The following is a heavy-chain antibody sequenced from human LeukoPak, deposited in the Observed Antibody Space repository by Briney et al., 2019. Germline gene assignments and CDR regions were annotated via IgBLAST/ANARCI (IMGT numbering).Heavy chain of an antibody. V-gene: IGHV4-59*08. CDR2: IYYSGST. J-gene: IGHJ5*02. Sequence: PSETLSLTCTVSGGSISSYYWSWIRQPPGKGLEWIGYIYYSGSTNYNPSLKSRVTISLDTSKSQFSLKLSSVTAADTAVYYCARLPDYDFWSGSPPWGQGTLVTVSS. CDR1: GGSISSYY. D-gene: IGHD3-3*01. CDR3: ARLPDYDFWSGSPP.